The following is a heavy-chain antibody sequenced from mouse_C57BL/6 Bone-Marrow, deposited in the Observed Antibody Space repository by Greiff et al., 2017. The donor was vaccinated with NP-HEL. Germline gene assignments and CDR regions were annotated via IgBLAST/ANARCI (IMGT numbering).Heavy chain of an antibody. Sequence: EVKLVESGGGLVQPGGSLKLSCAASGFTFSDYYMYWVRQTPEKRLEWVAYISNGGGSTYYPDTVKGRFTISRDNAKNTLYLQMSRLKSEDTAMYYCARQAVAGTGWYFDVWGTGTTVTVSS. CDR3: ARQAVAGTGWYFDV. D-gene: IGHD1-1*01. CDR2: ISNGGGST. CDR1: GFTFSDYY. J-gene: IGHJ1*03. V-gene: IGHV5-12*01.